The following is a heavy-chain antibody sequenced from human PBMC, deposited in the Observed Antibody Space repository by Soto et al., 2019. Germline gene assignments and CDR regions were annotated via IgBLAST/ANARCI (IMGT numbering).Heavy chain of an antibody. V-gene: IGHV3-73*01. CDR2: IRSKANSYAT. CDR3: HYYDSSGYSSFDY. J-gene: IGHJ4*02. D-gene: IGHD3-22*01. CDR1: GFTFSSYS. Sequence: GGSLRLSCAASGFTFSSYSMNWVRQAPGKGLEWVGRIRSKANSYATAYAASVKGRFTISRDDSKNTAYLQMNSLKTEDTAVYYCHYYDSSGYSSFDYWGQGTLVTVSS.